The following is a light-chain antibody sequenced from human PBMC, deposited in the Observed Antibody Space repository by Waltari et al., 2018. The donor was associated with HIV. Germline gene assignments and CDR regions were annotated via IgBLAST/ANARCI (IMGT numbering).Light chain of an antibody. Sequence: DIVLTQSPGTLSLSPGERATLSCRASQSVSSSYLAWYQQKPGQAPRLLIYGASSRATDVSERFSGSRSVSGTDFTLTISRLEPGDFAVYYCQQYGSSPFTFGPGTKVDIK. V-gene: IGKV3-20*01. CDR3: QQYGSSPFT. CDR1: QSVSSSY. J-gene: IGKJ3*01. CDR2: GAS.